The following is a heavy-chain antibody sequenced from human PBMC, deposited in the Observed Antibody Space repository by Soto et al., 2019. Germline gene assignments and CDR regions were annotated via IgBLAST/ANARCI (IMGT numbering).Heavy chain of an antibody. D-gene: IGHD2-15*01. CDR2: INAGNGNT. Sequence: EASVKVSCKASGYTFTSYAMHWVRKAPGQRLEWMGWINAGNGNTKYSQKFQGRVTITRDTSASTAYMELSSLRSEDTAVYYCARIAVVAATRSPWFDPWGQGTLVTVSS. J-gene: IGHJ5*02. CDR3: ARIAVVAATRSPWFDP. V-gene: IGHV1-3*01. CDR1: GYTFTSYA.